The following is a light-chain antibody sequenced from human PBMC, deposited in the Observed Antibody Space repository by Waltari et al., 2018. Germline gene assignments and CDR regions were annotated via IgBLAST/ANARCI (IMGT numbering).Light chain of an antibody. CDR2: GAS. Sequence: EIVMTQSPAPLSVSPGERVTLSCRASQSVRSNLAWYQQRPGQAPRLLIYGASTRATGIPARFSGGGSGTEFTLTISSMQSEDFAVYYCQQYNNWPPVTFGQGTKVEVK. V-gene: IGKV3-15*01. CDR3: QQYNNWPPVT. J-gene: IGKJ1*01. CDR1: QSVRSN.